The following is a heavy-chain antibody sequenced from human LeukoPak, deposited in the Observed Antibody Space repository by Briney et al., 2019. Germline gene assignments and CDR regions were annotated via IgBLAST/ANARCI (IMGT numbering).Heavy chain of an antibody. CDR3: ATLGSIVWGRKGTASSL. J-gene: IGHJ4*02. D-gene: IGHD2-21*02. Sequence: GGSLRLSCAASGFTFSSYGMHWVRQAPSKGPEWVADMWYDGSNKYYADSVKGRFTISRHNSNNTLYLQMNSLRAEDTAVYYCATLGSIVWGRKGTASSLWGQGTLVTVSS. CDR1: GFTFSSYG. CDR2: MWYDGSNK. V-gene: IGHV3-33*08.